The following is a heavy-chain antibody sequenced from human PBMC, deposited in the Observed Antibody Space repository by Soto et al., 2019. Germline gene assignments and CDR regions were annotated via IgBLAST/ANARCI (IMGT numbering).Heavy chain of an antibody. CDR3: AREYSGYDYRLSDY. J-gene: IGHJ4*02. D-gene: IGHD5-12*01. CDR1: GGSISSGDYY. V-gene: IGHV4-30-4*01. CDR2: IYYSGST. Sequence: KTSETLSLTCTVSGGSISSGDYYWSWIRQPPGKGLEWIGYIYYSGSTYYNPSLKSRVTISVDTSKNQFSLKLSSVTAADTAVYYCAREYSGYDYRLSDYWGQGTLVTVSS.